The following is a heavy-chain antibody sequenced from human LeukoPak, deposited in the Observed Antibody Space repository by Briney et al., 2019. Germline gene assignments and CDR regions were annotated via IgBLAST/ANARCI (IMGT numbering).Heavy chain of an antibody. CDR1: GFTFSNSW. J-gene: IGHJ4*02. D-gene: IGHD3-9*01. CDR2: IKQDGSKK. Sequence: GGSLRLSCVVSGFTFSNSWMSWVRQAPGKGLEWVANIKQDGSKKGYVGSVKGRFTISRDNAKNSLFLQMNSLRVEDTAVYYCARGTDWSPLDFDYWGQGTLVTVSS. V-gene: IGHV3-7*01. CDR3: ARGTDWSPLDFDY.